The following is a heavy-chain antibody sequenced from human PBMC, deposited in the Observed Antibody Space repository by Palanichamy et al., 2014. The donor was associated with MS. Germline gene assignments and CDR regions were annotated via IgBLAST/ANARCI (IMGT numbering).Heavy chain of an antibody. Sequence: QVQLQESGPGLVKPSETLSLTCTVSGASTRNIYYWGWIRQTPGKGLEWIATFYYTGSTHYNPSLKSRVSIIADTSKTQFSLRLSSVTAADTAIYYCAMDEYNSSWFKYWGQGVLVTVSS. J-gene: IGHJ4*02. CDR2: FYYTGST. D-gene: IGHD6-13*01. V-gene: IGHV4-39*01. CDR1: GASTRNIYY. CDR3: AMDEYNSSWFKY.